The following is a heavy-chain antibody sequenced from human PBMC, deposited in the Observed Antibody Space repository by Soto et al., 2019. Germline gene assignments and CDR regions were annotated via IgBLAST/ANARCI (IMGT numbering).Heavy chain of an antibody. J-gene: IGHJ6*02. Sequence: QVQLVQSGAEVKKPGSSVKVSCKASGGTFSSYTISWVRQAPGQGLEWMGGIIPIFGTANYAQKFQGRGTITADESTSTAYMELGSLRSEDTAVYYCARDRWVGYCISTSCPRPYYYGMDVWGQGTTVTVSS. V-gene: IGHV1-69*12. CDR2: IIPIFGTA. CDR3: ARDRWVGYCISTSCPRPYYYGMDV. D-gene: IGHD2-2*01. CDR1: GGTFSSYT.